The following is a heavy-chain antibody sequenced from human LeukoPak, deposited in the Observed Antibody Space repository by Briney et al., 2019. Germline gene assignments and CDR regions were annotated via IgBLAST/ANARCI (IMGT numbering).Heavy chain of an antibody. J-gene: IGHJ4*02. Sequence: SETLSLTCTVSGGSINSYYWSWIRQPPGKGLEWIGYIYYTGSTNYNPSLKSRVTISADTSKSQFYLNVTSVTAADTAVYYCSRGSVARFDNWGQGILVTVSS. CDR1: GGSINSYY. D-gene: IGHD6-19*01. V-gene: IGHV4-59*01. CDR2: IYYTGST. CDR3: SRGSVARFDN.